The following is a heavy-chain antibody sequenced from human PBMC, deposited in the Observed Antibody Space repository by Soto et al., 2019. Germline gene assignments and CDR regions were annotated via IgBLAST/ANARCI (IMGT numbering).Heavy chain of an antibody. CDR2: IYPGDSDT. J-gene: IGHJ4*02. CDR1: GYSFTSYW. CDR3: AGRYSGSFYYFDY. Sequence: GASLKISCKGSGYSFTSYWIGWVRQMPGKGLEWMGIIYPGDSDTRYSPSFQGQVTISADKSISTAYLQWSSLKASDTAMYYCAGRYSGSFYYFDYWGQGTLVTVSS. V-gene: IGHV5-51*01. D-gene: IGHD1-26*01.